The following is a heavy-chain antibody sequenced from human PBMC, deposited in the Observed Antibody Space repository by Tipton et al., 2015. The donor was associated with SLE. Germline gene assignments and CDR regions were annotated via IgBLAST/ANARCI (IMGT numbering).Heavy chain of an antibody. V-gene: IGHV4-38-2*02. CDR1: DYSISSGYY. D-gene: IGHD3-3*01. Sequence: TLSLTCTVSDYSISSGYYWGWFRQSPGKGLEWLGESKADVGTKYNPSLMSRVTISRDTSKRQVSLKLRSLTAADTAVYYCARGHLQVYDFRSYQFGRYFDSWGQGTPVIVSS. J-gene: IGHJ4*02. CDR2: SKADVGT. CDR3: ARGHLQVYDFRSYQFGRYFDS.